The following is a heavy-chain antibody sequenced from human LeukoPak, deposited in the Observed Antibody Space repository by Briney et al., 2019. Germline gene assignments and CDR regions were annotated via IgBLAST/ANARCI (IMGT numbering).Heavy chain of an antibody. D-gene: IGHD3-3*01. V-gene: IGHV1-8*03. CDR1: GYTFTSYD. CDR3: ARNRRGTSWNGYINCFDP. CDR2: MNPNSGNT. J-gene: IGHJ5*02. Sequence: GASVKVSCKASGYTFTSYDINWVRQATGQGLEWMGWMNPNSGNTGYAQKFQGRVTITRNTSISTAYMELSSLRSEDTAVYYCARNRRGTSWNGYINCFDPWGQGTLVTVSS.